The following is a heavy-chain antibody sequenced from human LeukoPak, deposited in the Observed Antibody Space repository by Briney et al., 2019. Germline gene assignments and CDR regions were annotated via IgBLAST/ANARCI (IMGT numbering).Heavy chain of an antibody. V-gene: IGHV3-30-3*01. D-gene: IGHD2-21*02. CDR2: ISYDGSNE. CDR3: ARVSGGDVFDY. CDR1: GFTFSSYA. Sequence: GRSLRLSCAASGFTFSSYAMHWVRQAPGKGLEWVAVISYDGSNEYYADSVKGRFTISRDNSKNTLYLQMNSLRAEDTAVYYCARVSGGDVFDYWGQGTLVTVSS. J-gene: IGHJ4*02.